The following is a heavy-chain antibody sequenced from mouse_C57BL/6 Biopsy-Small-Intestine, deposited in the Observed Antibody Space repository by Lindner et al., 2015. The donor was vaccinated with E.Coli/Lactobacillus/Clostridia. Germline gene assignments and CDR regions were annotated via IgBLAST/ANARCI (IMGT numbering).Heavy chain of an antibody. CDR1: GFTFRDFG. V-gene: IGHV5-17*01. CDR3: TRGNDGSFDY. CDR2: ISSGSSAI. D-gene: IGHD2-3*01. J-gene: IGHJ2*01. Sequence: VQLQESGGGLVKPGGSLKLSCAASGFTFRDFGMHWVRQAPEKGLEWVAYISSGSSAIYYADTVKGRFTTSRDNAKNTLFLQMTSLRSEDTAIYYCTRGNDGSFDYWGQGTTLTVSS.